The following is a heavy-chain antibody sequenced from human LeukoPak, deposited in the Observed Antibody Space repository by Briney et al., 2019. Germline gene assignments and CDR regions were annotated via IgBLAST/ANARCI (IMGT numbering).Heavy chain of an antibody. V-gene: IGHV4-31*03. CDR3: AREYYYGSGSESDI. CDR1: GGSISSSSYY. D-gene: IGHD3-10*01. J-gene: IGHJ3*02. CDR2: IYYRGST. Sequence: SETLSLTCTVSGGSISSSSYYWGWIRQHPGKGLEWIGYIYYRGSTYYNPSLKSRVTISVNTSKNQFSLKLSSVTAADTAVYYCAREYYYGSGSESDIWGQGTMVTVSS.